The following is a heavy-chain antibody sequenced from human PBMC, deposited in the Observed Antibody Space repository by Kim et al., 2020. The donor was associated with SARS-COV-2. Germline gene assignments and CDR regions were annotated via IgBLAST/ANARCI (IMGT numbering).Heavy chain of an antibody. D-gene: IGHD7-27*01. CDR3: ATTGACSF. V-gene: IGHV3-7*01. Sequence: GGSLRLSCAASGFTFSSYWMSWVRQAPGKGLEWVAGIYQDGSKNYYEASVKGRFTISRDNNKNSQFLKMNRMRAEDTAIYYCATTGACSFWGQDAL. J-gene: IGHJ1*01. CDR2: IYQDGSKN. CDR1: GFTFSSYW.